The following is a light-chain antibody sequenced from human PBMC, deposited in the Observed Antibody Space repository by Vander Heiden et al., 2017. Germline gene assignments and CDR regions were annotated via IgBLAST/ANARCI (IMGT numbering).Light chain of an antibody. CDR2: LNSDGRH. Sequence: QLVLTQSPSASASLRPSFKVTCPMSSGPSAYAIARHKQQPEKGPRYLLELNSDGRHTKGDGIPGRFSASSSGAERYLTISSLQSDDEAYYYCQTWGTGALVVFGGGTKLTVL. CDR1: SGPSAYA. CDR3: QTWGTGALVV. J-gene: IGLJ2*01. V-gene: IGLV4-69*01.